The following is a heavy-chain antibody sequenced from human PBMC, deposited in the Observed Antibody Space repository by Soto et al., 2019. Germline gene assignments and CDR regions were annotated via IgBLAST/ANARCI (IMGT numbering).Heavy chain of an antibody. J-gene: IGHJ4*02. CDR1: GFTFSSYW. V-gene: IGHV3-7*03. CDR2: ILQDGSER. CDR3: VESGGAADY. Sequence: EVQLVESGGGLVQPGGSLRLSCAASGFTFSSYWMGWVRQAPGKGLEWVANILQDGSERHYGGSVKGRFTISRDNAKNSLYLQMNSLRAEDTAVYYCVESGGAADYWGQGTLVSVSS. D-gene: IGHD2-8*02.